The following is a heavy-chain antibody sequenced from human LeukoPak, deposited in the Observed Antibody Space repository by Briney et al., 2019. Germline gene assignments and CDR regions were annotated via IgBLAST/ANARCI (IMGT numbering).Heavy chain of an antibody. D-gene: IGHD3-22*01. CDR2: IYYSGST. V-gene: IGHV4-39*01. Sequence: SETLSLTCTVSGGSISSSSYYWGWIRQPPGKGLGWIGSIYYSGSTYYNPSLKSRVTISVDTSKNQFSLKLSSVTAADTAVYYCARPLYDSSGYYYHFDYWGQGTLVTVSS. CDR1: GGSISSSSYY. J-gene: IGHJ4*02. CDR3: ARPLYDSSGYYYHFDY.